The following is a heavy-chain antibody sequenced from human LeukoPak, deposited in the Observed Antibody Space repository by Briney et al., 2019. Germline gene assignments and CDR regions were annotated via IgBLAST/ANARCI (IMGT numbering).Heavy chain of an antibody. V-gene: IGHV4-59*12. CDR2: IYYSGST. Sequence: SETLSLTCTVSGGSISSYYWSWIRQPPGKGLGWIGYIYYSGSTNYNPSLKSRVTMSVDTSKNQFSLKLSSVTAADTAVYYCASTSGRGTRFLEWPGWFDPWGQGTLVTVSS. J-gene: IGHJ5*02. D-gene: IGHD3-3*01. CDR1: GGSISSYY. CDR3: ASTSGRGTRFLEWPGWFDP.